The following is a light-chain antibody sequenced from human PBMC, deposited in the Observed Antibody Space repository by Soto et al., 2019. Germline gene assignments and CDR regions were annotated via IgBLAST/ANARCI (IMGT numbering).Light chain of an antibody. Sequence: DFVMTQSPLYLPLTLGQPASISCSSSQCLVYSDGNTYWNCFQXRPGQSXXRXIYKVSNRDSGVPDRFSGSGSGTEFTLKISRMEPEDVGAYDGMQGTHWPTITFGQGTRLEIK. CDR3: MQGTHWPTIT. V-gene: IGKV2-30*01. J-gene: IGKJ5*01. CDR2: KVS. CDR1: QCLVYSDGNTY.